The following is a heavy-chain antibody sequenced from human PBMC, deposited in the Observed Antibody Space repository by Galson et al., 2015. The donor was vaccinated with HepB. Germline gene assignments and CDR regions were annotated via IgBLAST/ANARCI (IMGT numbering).Heavy chain of an antibody. CDR2: INPSGGST. Sequence: SVKVSCKASGYTFTSYYMHWVRQAPGQGLEWMGIINPSGGSTSYAQKFQGRVTMTRDTSTSTVYMELSSLRSEDTAVYYCARDDQELGDAFDIWGQGTMVTVSS. CDR1: GYTFTSYY. V-gene: IGHV1-46*01. D-gene: IGHD1-26*01. J-gene: IGHJ3*02. CDR3: ARDDQELGDAFDI.